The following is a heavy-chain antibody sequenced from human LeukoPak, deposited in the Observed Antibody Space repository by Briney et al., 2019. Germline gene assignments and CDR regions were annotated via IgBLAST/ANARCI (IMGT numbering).Heavy chain of an antibody. D-gene: IGHD6-13*01. V-gene: IGHV4-4*07. CDR3: AREPSYSSSWYGY. Sequence: SETLSLTCTDSGGSINTYYWSWIRQPPGKGLEWIARIYSSGSTNHNPYTKSRVTIPVDASKNQFSRKLSAVTAADTAVYYCAREPSYSSSWYGYWGQGTLVTVSS. CDR1: GGSINTYY. CDR2: IYSSGST. J-gene: IGHJ4*02.